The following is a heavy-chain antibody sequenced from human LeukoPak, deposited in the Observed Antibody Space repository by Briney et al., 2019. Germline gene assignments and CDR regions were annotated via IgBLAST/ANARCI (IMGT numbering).Heavy chain of an antibody. V-gene: IGHV4-39*01. CDR2: IYYSGST. CDR3: ARRISTSDSSGYSTGDAFDF. D-gene: IGHD3-22*01. Sequence: SSETLSLTCTVSGGSISSSSYYWGWIRQPPGKGLEWIGSIYYSGSTYYNPSLKSRVTISVDTSKNQFSLKLSSVTAADTAVYYCARRISTSDSSGYSTGDAFDFWGQGILVTVSS. J-gene: IGHJ4*02. CDR1: GGSISSSSYY.